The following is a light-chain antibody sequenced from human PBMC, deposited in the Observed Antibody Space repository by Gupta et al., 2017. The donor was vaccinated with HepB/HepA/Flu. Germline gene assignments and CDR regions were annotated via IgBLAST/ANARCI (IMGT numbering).Light chain of an antibody. J-gene: IGKJ1*01. CDR3: QQYTTYSRT. CDR1: QTISSW. V-gene: IGKV1-5*03. Sequence: DIQMTQSPSTLSASVGDSVTITCRASQTISSWLAWYQQRPGKAPKLLIQRASSLESGVPSRFSGSQSGTEFTLTINSLQPDDFATYYCQQYTTYSRTFGQGTKVEIK. CDR2: RAS.